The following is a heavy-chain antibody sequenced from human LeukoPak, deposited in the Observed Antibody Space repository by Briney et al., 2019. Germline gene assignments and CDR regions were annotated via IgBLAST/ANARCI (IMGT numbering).Heavy chain of an antibody. CDR2: ISGSGSTI. J-gene: IGHJ3*02. CDR3: ARLRSRRWLQLNAAFDI. CDR1: GFTFSSYE. D-gene: IGHD5-24*01. Sequence: GGSLRLSCAASGFTFSSYEMNWVRQAPGKGLEWVSYISGSGSTIYYADSVKGRFTISRDNAKNSLYLQMNSLRAEDTAVYYCARLRSRRWLQLNAAFDIWGQGTMVTVSS. V-gene: IGHV3-48*03.